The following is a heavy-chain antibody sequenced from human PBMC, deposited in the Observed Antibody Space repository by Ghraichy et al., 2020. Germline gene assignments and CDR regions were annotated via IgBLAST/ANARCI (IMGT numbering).Heavy chain of an antibody. Sequence: GVLRLSCAASGFTVSSNHMSWVRQAPGMGLEWVSVVYSGGRTYYADSVKGRFTISRDSSKNTLYLQMNSLRAEDTAVYYCASSPPGWEGGMDVWGQGTTVTVSS. V-gene: IGHV3-53*01. J-gene: IGHJ6*02. CDR3: ASSPPGWEGGMDV. CDR2: VYSGGRT. D-gene: IGHD1-26*01. CDR1: GFTVSSNH.